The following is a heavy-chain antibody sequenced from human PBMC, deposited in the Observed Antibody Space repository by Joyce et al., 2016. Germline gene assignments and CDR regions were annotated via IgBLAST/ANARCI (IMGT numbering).Heavy chain of an antibody. CDR2: TNTAGNST. CDR1: GFTFSSYW. CDR3: ARGRQGYCSGGSCYFYFGMDV. D-gene: IGHD2-15*01. V-gene: IGHV3-74*01. J-gene: IGHJ6*02. Sequence: EVQLVESGGGLVQPGGSLRLSCEASGFTFSSYWMHWVRQAPGKGLVWFSRTNTAGNSTRYADSVKGRFTISRDNAKNTLYLQMNSLRAEDTAVYYCARGRQGYCSGGSCYFYFGMDVWGQGTTVTVSS.